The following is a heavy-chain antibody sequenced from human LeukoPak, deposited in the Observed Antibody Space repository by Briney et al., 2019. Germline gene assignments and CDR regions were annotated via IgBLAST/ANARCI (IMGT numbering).Heavy chain of an antibody. V-gene: IGHV3-64*01. CDR2: ISTNGGST. Sequence: GGSLRLSCAASGFTFSSYAMYWVRQAQGKGLEYVSAISTNGGSTYYANSVKGRFTISRDNSKNTLYLQMGDLRAEDMAVYYCAGGSSWYRGIDYWGQGTLVTVSS. D-gene: IGHD6-13*01. J-gene: IGHJ4*02. CDR3: AGGSSWYRGIDY. CDR1: GFTFSSYA.